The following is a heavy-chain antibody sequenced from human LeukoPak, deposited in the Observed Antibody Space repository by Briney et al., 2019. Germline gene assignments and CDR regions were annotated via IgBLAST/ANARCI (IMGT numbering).Heavy chain of an antibody. Sequence: GGSLRLSCAASGFTVSSNYMGWVRQAPGKGLEWVSAISGSGGSTYYADSVKGRFTISRDNSKNTLYLQMNSLRAEDTAVYYCAHNIVVVPAASSWGQGTLVTVSS. CDR3: AHNIVVVPAASS. J-gene: IGHJ5*02. CDR1: GFTVSSNY. V-gene: IGHV3-23*01. CDR2: ISGSGGST. D-gene: IGHD2-2*01.